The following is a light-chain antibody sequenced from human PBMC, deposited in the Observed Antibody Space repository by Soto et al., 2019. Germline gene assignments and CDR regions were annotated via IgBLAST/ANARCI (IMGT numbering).Light chain of an antibody. Sequence: QLVLTQSSSASASLGSSVKLTCTLSSGHSSYIIAWHQQQPGKAPRYLMKLEGSGSYNKGSGVPDRFSGSSSGADRYLTISNLPSEDEADYYCETWDSNTAVFGGGTQLTVL. V-gene: IGLV4-60*03. CDR2: LEGSGSY. J-gene: IGLJ7*01. CDR3: ETWDSNTAV. CDR1: SGHSSYI.